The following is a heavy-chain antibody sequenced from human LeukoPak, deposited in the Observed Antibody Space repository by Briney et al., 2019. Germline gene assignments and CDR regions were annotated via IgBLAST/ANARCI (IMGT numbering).Heavy chain of an antibody. J-gene: IGHJ4*02. D-gene: IGHD6-13*01. CDR3: AREYSSSRYDY. CDR1: GGSISSSGYY. V-gene: IGHV4-39*07. CDR2: VYYSGTT. Sequence: PSETLSLTCSVSGGSISSSGYYWGWIRQPPGKGLEWTGSVYYSGTTYYNPSLKSRVIISVDTSKNQFSLRLSSVTAADTAIYYCAREYSSSRYDYWGQGTPVSVSS.